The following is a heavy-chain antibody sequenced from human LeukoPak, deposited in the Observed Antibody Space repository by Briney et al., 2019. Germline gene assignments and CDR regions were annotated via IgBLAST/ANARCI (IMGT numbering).Heavy chain of an antibody. CDR3: AAMAVVPAANGYFYDY. CDR1: GFPFSNFA. V-gene: IGHV3-30-3*01. CDR2: VSDDGNNQ. J-gene: IGHJ4*02. Sequence: GGSLRLSCAASGFPFSNFALHWVRQAPGKGLEWVAVVSDDGNNQFYADFVEGRFTVSRDNLKNTLYLQMNSLRADDTAMYYCAAMAVVPAANGYFYDYWGQGTLVIVSP. D-gene: IGHD2-2*01.